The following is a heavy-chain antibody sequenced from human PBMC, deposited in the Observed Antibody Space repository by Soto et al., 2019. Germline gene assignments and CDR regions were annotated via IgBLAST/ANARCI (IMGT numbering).Heavy chain of an antibody. CDR1: GYTFSDYG. J-gene: IGHJ4*02. CDR3: ARGGHIVVLVDADDNFDY. CDR2: ISAYNGHT. V-gene: IGHV1-18*01. D-gene: IGHD2-15*01. Sequence: QVQLMQSGAEVKKPGASVKVSCKTSGYTFSDYGVAWVRQAPGQGLEWMGWISAYNGHTKYGQKFQDRVTMTTDTSTSTAYMELRSLRYDDTAVYFCARGGHIVVLVDADDNFDYWDQGTLVTVSS.